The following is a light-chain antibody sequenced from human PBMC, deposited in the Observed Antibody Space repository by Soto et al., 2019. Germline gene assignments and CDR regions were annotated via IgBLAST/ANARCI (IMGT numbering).Light chain of an antibody. CDR2: GNS. CDR3: QYHVSSLSGWV. Sequence: QSVLTQPPSVSGAPGQRVTISCTGSSSNIGAGYDVHWYQQLPGTAPKLLIYGNSNRPSGVPDRFSGSKSGTSASRDITGLQAEDGADYYCQYHVSSLSGWVFGGGTKLTVL. J-gene: IGLJ3*02. CDR1: SSNIGAGYD. V-gene: IGLV1-40*01.